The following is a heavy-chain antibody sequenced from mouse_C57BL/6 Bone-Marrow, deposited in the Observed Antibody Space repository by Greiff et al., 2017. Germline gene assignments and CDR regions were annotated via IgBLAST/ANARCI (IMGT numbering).Heavy chain of an antibody. V-gene: IGHV5-17*01. Sequence: EVKLVESGGGLVMPGGSLKLSCAASGFTFSDYGMHWVRQAPEKGLEWVAYISSCGSTIYYADTVKGRFTISRDNAKNTLFLHMTSLRSEDTAMYSCARRASYYFDYWGQGTTLTVSA. CDR1: GFTFSDYG. J-gene: IGHJ2*01. CDR3: ARRASYYFDY. CDR2: ISSCGSTI.